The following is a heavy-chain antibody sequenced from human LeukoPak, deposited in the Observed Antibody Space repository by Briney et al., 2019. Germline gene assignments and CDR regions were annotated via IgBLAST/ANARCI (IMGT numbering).Heavy chain of an antibody. CDR3: ARPTLQTLGA. Sequence: ASVKFSCNASGYTFTSHDINWVRQAPGQGLEWMGWMNPNSGNTGYAQKFQGRVTITRNNSISTVYMELSSLRSEDTAVYYCARPTLQTLGAWGQGTLVTVSS. CDR1: GYTFTSHD. V-gene: IGHV1-8*03. D-gene: IGHD3-10*01. CDR2: MNPNSGNT. J-gene: IGHJ5*02.